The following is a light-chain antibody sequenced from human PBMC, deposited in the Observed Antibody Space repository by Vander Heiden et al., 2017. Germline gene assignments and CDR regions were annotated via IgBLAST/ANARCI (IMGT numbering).Light chain of an antibody. V-gene: IGKV1-12*01. CDR1: QYSSSW. CDR2: DAS. Sequence: DIQMTQSPSFVSASVGARVTISCRASQYSSSWLAWYQQKPGEAPKLLISDASRLQDEVPPRFSGSGSGTEFTLTISSLQPEDSASYYCQQTENFPVAFGQGTKVEVK. CDR3: QQTENFPVA. J-gene: IGKJ1*01.